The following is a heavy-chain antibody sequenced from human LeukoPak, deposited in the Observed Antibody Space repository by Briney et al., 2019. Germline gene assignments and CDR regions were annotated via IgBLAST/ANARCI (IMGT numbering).Heavy chain of an antibody. Sequence: SETLSLTCTVSGGSISSYYWSWIRQPPGKGLEWIGYIYYSGSTNYNPSLKSRVTISVDTSKNQFSLKPSSVTAADTAVYYCARRKYYYGSGSYSYWFDPWGQGTLVTVSS. CDR1: GGSISSYY. D-gene: IGHD3-10*01. J-gene: IGHJ5*02. CDR3: ARRKYYYGSGSYSYWFDP. V-gene: IGHV4-59*08. CDR2: IYYSGST.